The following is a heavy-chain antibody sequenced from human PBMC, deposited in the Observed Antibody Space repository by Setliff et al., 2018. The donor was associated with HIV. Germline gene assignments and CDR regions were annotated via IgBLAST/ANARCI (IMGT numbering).Heavy chain of an antibody. V-gene: IGHV1-46*01. CDR2: INPRGDIT. D-gene: IGHD1-1*01. Sequence: ASVKVSCKASEYSFTDYFVHWVRQAPGQGLEWMGIINPRGDITAYAQIFQGRVTLTRDTSTNTVYMELSSLRSEDTAVYYCAREAHSAWNRGAVATLYFGYWGQGAVVTVSS. CDR3: AREAHSAWNRGAVATLYFGY. J-gene: IGHJ4*02. CDR1: EYSFTDYF.